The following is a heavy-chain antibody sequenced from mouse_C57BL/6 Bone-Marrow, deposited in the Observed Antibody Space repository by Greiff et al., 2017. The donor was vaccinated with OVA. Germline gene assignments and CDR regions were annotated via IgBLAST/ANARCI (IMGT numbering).Heavy chain of an antibody. CDR3: TTPITTVVADWYFDV. CDR1: GFNIKDDY. D-gene: IGHD1-1*01. CDR2: IDPENGDT. Sequence: VHVKQSGAELVRPGASVKLSCTASGFNIKDDYMHWVKQRPEQGLEWIGWIDPENGDTEYASKFQGKATITADTSSNTAYLQLSSLTSEDTAVYYCTTPITTVVADWYFDVWGTGTTVTVSS. V-gene: IGHV14-4*01. J-gene: IGHJ1*03.